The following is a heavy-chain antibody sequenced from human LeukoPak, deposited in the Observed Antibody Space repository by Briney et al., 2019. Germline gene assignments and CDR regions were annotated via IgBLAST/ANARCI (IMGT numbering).Heavy chain of an antibody. CDR2: IYYSGST. D-gene: IGHD3-3*01. CDR3: ARGQILEWSHDY. CDR1: GGSISRGGYY. J-gene: IGHJ4*02. V-gene: IGHV4-31*03. Sequence: PSETLSLTCTVSGGSISRGGYYWRWIRQRPGKGLEWIGDIYYSGSTYYNPSLKSRVTRSVDTSKNQFSLKLNSVTAADTAVYYCARGQILEWSHDYWGQGTLVTVSS.